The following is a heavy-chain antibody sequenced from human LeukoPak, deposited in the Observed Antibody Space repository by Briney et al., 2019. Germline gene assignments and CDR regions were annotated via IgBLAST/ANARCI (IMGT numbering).Heavy chain of an antibody. CDR3: ARTYSGHYFDY. CDR2: IYYSGST. V-gene: IGHV4-59*01. CDR1: GGSISSYC. D-gene: IGHD4-11*01. J-gene: IGHJ4*02. Sequence: SETLSLTCIVSGGSISSYCWSWIRQPPGKGLEWIGYIYYSGSTNYNPSLKSRVTISVDTSKNQFSLKLSSVTAADTAVYYCARTYSGHYFDYWGQGTLVTVSS.